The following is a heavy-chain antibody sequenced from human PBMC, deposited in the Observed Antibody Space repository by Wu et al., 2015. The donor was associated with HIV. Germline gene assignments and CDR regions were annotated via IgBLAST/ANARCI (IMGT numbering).Heavy chain of an antibody. CDR3: TKCASRNDFGDFEYYFDY. CDR1: GYTFTSHY. Sequence: QVHLVQSGAEVKKPGASVRISCKASGYTFTSHYIHWVRQAPGQGLERMGMINPSAGSTYYTQKFQGRVTMTRDTSTSTVYMELSSLRSEDTAVYYCTKCASRNDFGDFEYYFDYRGQGTLVTVSS. J-gene: IGHJ4*02. D-gene: IGHD4-17*01. V-gene: IGHV1-46*01. CDR2: INPSAGST.